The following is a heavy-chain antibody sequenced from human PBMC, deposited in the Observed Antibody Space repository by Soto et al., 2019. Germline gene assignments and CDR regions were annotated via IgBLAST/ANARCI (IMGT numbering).Heavy chain of an antibody. Sequence: ASVKVSCKASGYTFTIYDINWVRQATGQGLEWMGWMNPNSGNTGYAQKFQGRVTMTRNTSISTAYMELSSLRSEDTAVYYCARKVWPVAYYYYMDVWGKGTTVTVSS. CDR2: MNPNSGNT. D-gene: IGHD1-20*01. V-gene: IGHV1-8*01. J-gene: IGHJ6*03. CDR3: ARKVWPVAYYYYMDV. CDR1: GYTFTIYD.